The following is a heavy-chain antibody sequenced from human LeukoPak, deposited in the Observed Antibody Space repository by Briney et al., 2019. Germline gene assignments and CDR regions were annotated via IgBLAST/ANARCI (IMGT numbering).Heavy chain of an antibody. CDR2: ISSSSSTI. V-gene: IGHV3-48*01. CDR3: AGEGSYYFDY. D-gene: IGHD1-26*01. CDR1: GFTFSSYS. Sequence: GGSPRLSCAASGFTFSSYSMNWVRQAPGKGLEWVSYISSSSSTIYYADSVKGRFTISRDNAKNSLYLQMNSLRAEDTAVYYCAGEGSYYFDYWGQGTLVTVSS. J-gene: IGHJ4*02.